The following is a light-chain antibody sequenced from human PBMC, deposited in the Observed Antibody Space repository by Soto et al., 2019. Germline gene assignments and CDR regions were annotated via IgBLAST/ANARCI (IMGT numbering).Light chain of an antibody. CDR1: QSVSSN. CDR2: VSS. CDR3: QQYDNWHLT. V-gene: IGKV3-15*01. Sequence: EIVMTPSSAPLSVSPGERATLPIRARQSVSSNLAWYQQKPGQAPRLLIYVSSTRATGIPDRFSGSGSGTEFTLTISRLESEDFAVYYCQQYDNWHLTFGGGTRGEIK. J-gene: IGKJ4*01.